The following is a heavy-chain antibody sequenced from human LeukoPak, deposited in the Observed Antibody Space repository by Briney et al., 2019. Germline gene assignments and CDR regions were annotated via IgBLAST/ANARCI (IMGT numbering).Heavy chain of an antibody. CDR1: GGSISSYNW. CDR3: ARHDSGVAVSGWFDP. V-gene: IGHV4-4*02. J-gene: IGHJ5*02. Sequence: SGTLSLTCVVSGGSISSYNWWSWVRQPPGKGLEWIGEIYHSGSTNYNPSLKSRVTISLDKSKNQFSLKLSSVTAADTAVYYCARHDSGVAVSGWFDPWGQGTLVTVSS. D-gene: IGHD6-19*01. CDR2: IYHSGST.